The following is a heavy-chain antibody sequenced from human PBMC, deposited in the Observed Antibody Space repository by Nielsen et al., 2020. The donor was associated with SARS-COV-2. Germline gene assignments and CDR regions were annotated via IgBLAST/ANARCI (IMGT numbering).Heavy chain of an antibody. CDR1: GFTFSSTW. V-gene: IGHV3-74*01. CDR2: INPSGSGT. J-gene: IGHJ6*03. Sequence: GESLKLYCAASGFTFSSTWMDWVRQAPGQGLVWVSRINPSGSGTAYADSVKGRFAVSRDNAGNTVVLQIHSLRVEDTAVYYCAGGADFWSGTQKYYMDVWGKGTTVIVSS. D-gene: IGHD3-3*01. CDR3: AGGADFWSGTQKYYMDV.